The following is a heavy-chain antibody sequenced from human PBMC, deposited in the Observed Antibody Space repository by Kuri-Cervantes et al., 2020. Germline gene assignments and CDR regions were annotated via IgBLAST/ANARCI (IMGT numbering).Heavy chain of an antibody. D-gene: IGHD6-13*01. CDR2: IYYSGST. Sequence: SETLSLTCSVSGGSISSSSYYWAWIRQPPGKGLEWIGSIYYSGSTYYNPSLKSRVTISADTSKNQFSLKLSSVTAADTAVYYCARSEYSSSWYGDAFDIWGQGTMVTVSS. CDR3: ARSEYSSSWYGDAFDI. V-gene: IGHV4-39*07. CDR1: GGSISSSSYY. J-gene: IGHJ3*02.